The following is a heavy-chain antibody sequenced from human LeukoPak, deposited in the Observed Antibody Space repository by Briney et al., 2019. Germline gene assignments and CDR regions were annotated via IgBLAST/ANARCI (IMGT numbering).Heavy chain of an antibody. CDR1: GFTFRTYA. CDR2: ITSSSSHI. J-gene: IGHJ4*02. Sequence: GGSLRPSCAASGFTFRTYAVDWVRQAPGKGLEWVSTITSSSSHIYYADSVKGRFTISRDNAKNSLYLQMNSLRVEDTAVYYCARGIAADEEHYWGRGTLVTVSS. CDR3: ARGIAADEEHY. D-gene: IGHD6-13*01. V-gene: IGHV3-21*01.